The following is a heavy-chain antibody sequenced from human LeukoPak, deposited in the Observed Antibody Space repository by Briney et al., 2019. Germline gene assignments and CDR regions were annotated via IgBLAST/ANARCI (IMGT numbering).Heavy chain of an antibody. V-gene: IGHV5-10-1*01. Sequence: GESLKISFKGSGYSFTNYWISWVRQMPGKGLEWMGRIDPSDSYTKYSPSFEGHVTISVDKSISTAFLQWNSLKASDSAMYYCATGASKVTTDFANYWGKGTQLAVSS. J-gene: IGHJ4*02. D-gene: IGHD4-17*01. CDR2: IDPSDSYT. CDR1: GYSFTNYW. CDR3: ATGASKVTTDFANY.